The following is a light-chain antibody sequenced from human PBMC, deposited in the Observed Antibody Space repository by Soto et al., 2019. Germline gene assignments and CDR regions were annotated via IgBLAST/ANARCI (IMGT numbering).Light chain of an antibody. J-gene: IGLJ2*01. CDR1: SSNIGSNY. CDR3: GGWDDSLSGRV. V-gene: IGLV1-47*01. Sequence: QSVLTQPPSASGTPGQRVNISCSGSSSNIGSNYVYWYRQFPGTAPKLLIQRNNQRPSGVPARFSGSKSGTSASLAISGLRSEDEADYYCGGWDDSLSGRVFGGGTKLTVL. CDR2: RNN.